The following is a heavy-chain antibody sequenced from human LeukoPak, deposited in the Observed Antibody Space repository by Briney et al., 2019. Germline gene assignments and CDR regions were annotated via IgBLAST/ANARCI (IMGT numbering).Heavy chain of an antibody. CDR3: ATAPGYCSSTSCFNWFDP. Sequence: SVKVSCKASGYTFTSYYMHWVRQAPGQGLEWMGGIIPIFGTANYAQKFQGRVTMTEDASTDTAYMELSSLRSEDTAVYYCATAPGYCSSTSCFNWFDPWGQGTLVTVSS. CDR2: IIPIFGTA. V-gene: IGHV1-69*13. CDR1: GYTFTSYY. J-gene: IGHJ5*02. D-gene: IGHD2-2*01.